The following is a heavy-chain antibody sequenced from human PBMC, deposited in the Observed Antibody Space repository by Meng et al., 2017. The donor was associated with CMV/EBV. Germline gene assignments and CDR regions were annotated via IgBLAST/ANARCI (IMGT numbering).Heavy chain of an antibody. CDR1: GGSSSGYY. Sequence: SETLSLTCAVYGGSSSGYYWSWIRQPPGKGLEWIGEINHSGSTNYNPSLKSRVTISVDTSKNQFSLKLSSVTAADTAVYYCARRRTSSGYSSSWSGYNWFDPWGQGTLVTVSS. J-gene: IGHJ5*02. CDR2: INHSGST. V-gene: IGHV4-34*01. CDR3: ARRRTSSGYSSSWSGYNWFDP. D-gene: IGHD6-13*01.